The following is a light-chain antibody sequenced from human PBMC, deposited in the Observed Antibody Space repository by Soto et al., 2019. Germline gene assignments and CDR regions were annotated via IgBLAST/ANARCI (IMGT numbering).Light chain of an antibody. Sequence: IQMTQSPSTLPASVGDRVTITCRASQSISSWLAWYQQKPGKAPKLLIYKASTLESGVPSRFSGSGSGTEFTLTISSLQPDDFATYYGQQYNTSWTFGQGTKVEIK. CDR2: KAS. CDR3: QQYNTSWT. CDR1: QSISSW. J-gene: IGKJ1*01. V-gene: IGKV1-5*03.